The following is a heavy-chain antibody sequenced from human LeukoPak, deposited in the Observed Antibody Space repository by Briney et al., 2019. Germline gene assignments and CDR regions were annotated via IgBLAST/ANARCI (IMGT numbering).Heavy chain of an antibody. Sequence: GGSLRLSCAASGFTFSNYWMTWVRQVPGKGLEWVASIKEDGSDRYNVDSVKGRFTISRDNAKNSLSLQMSSLRAEDTAVYYCASTLTFDDWGLGILVTVSS. CDR3: ASTLTFDD. J-gene: IGHJ3*01. V-gene: IGHV3-7*01. CDR1: GFTFSNYW. CDR2: IKEDGSDR.